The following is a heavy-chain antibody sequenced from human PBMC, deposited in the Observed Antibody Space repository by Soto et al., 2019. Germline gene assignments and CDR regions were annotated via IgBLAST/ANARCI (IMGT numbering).Heavy chain of an antibody. J-gene: IGHJ6*02. CDR3: ARESTLGYYYGLDV. Sequence: QVQLVESGGGVVQPETSLRLSCTVSGFTFRNYPIHWVRQAPGKGLEWVAVISYDGTNQYYTHSVKGRFTISRDNSKNTLYLVMNSLRPEDTAVYYCARESTLGYYYGLDVWGQGTTVTVSS. V-gene: IGHV3-30-3*01. CDR2: ISYDGTNQ. D-gene: IGHD2-15*01. CDR1: GFTFRNYP.